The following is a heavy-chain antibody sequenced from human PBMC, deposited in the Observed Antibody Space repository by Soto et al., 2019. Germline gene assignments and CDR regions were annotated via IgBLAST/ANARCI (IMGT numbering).Heavy chain of an antibody. Sequence: DVQLEESGGDLVQPGGSLRLSCAASGFTFSTYSMNWVRQAPGKGLEWLSYISISGSSTYYADSVKGRFTNSRDNAKNSLYLQLNSLRAEDTAVYYCVRSGSAAGSFDYWGQGALVTVSS. CDR2: ISISGSST. D-gene: IGHD6-13*01. CDR1: GFTFSTYS. V-gene: IGHV3-48*01. CDR3: VRSGSAAGSFDY. J-gene: IGHJ4*02.